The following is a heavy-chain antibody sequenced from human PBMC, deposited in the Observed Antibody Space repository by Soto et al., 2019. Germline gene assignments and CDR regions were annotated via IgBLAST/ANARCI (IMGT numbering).Heavy chain of an antibody. Sequence: SETLSLTCTVSGGSISSGDYYWSWIRQPPGKGLEWIGYIYYSGSTFYSPSLRSRVTISVDTSKNQFSLRVSSVTAADTAVYYCAREYSSAPDYWGQGTLVTVSS. CDR2: IYYSGST. CDR1: GGSISSGDYY. D-gene: IGHD6-25*01. CDR3: AREYSSAPDY. V-gene: IGHV4-30-4*01. J-gene: IGHJ4*02.